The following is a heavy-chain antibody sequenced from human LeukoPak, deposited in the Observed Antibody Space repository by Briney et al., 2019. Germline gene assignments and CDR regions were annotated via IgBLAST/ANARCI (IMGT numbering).Heavy chain of an antibody. CDR3: ARVIGGSDYYGSGSYYPPYYYGMDV. CDR2: ISSSSSYI. CDR1: GFTFSSYS. V-gene: IGHV3-21*01. Sequence: GGSLRLSCAASGFTFSSYSMNWVRQAPGKGLEWVSSISSSSSYIYYADSVKGRFTISRDNAKNSLYLQMNSLRAEDTAVYYCARVIGGSDYYGSGSYYPPYYYGMDVWGQGTTVTVSS. J-gene: IGHJ6*02. D-gene: IGHD3-10*01.